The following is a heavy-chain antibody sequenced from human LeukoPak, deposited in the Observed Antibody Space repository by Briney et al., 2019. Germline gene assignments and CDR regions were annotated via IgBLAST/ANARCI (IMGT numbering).Heavy chain of an antibody. Sequence: QTGGSLRLSCAASGFTFSSYWMHWLRQAPGKGLVWVSRINSDGSSTSYADSVKGRFTISRDNAKNTLYLQMDSLRAEDTALYYCAKGGGLSSSWLANWFDPWGQGTLVTVSS. CDR3: AKGGGLSSSWLANWFDP. D-gene: IGHD6-6*01. CDR1: GFTFSSYW. V-gene: IGHV3-74*01. J-gene: IGHJ5*02. CDR2: INSDGSST.